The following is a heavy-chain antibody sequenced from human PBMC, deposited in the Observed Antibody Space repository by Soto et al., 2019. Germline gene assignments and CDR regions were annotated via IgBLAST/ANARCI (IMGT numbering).Heavy chain of an antibody. D-gene: IGHD3-10*01. V-gene: IGHV1-69*02. CDR2: IIPILGIA. CDR3: ARGITMVRGVPPYGMDV. CDR1: GSTFSSYT. Sequence: SVKVSCKASGSTFSSYTISWVRQAPGQGLEWMGRIIPILGIANYAQKFQGRVTITADKSTSTAYMELSSLRSEDTAVFYCARGITMVRGVPPYGMDVWGQGTTVTVSS. J-gene: IGHJ6*02.